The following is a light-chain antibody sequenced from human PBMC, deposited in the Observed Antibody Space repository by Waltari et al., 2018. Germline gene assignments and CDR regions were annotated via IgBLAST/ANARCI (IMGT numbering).Light chain of an antibody. CDR3: CSKGGTTSRYV. CDR1: SSDFVHYNL. Sequence: QSGLTQPASVSGSPGQSVTIPCTGGSSDFVHYNLVSWYQQHPGKAPKTLIYEGTKRPSGISTRVSASTSGNMASLTISGLQAEDEADYYCCSKGGTTSRYVFGSGTKVIVL. V-gene: IGLV2-23*01. CDR2: EGT. J-gene: IGLJ1*01.